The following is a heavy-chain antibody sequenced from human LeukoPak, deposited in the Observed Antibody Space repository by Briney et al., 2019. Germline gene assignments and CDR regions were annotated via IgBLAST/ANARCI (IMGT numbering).Heavy chain of an antibody. CDR2: IYSGGST. CDR3: ARAYSSGWKRFDY. CDR1: GFTVSSNY. V-gene: IGHV3-66*01. J-gene: IGHJ4*02. Sequence: TGGSLRLSCAASGFTVSSNYMSWVRQAPGKGLEWVSVIYSGGSTYYADSVKGRFTISRDNSKNTLYLQMNSLRAEDTAVYYCARAYSSGWKRFDYWGQGTLVTVSS. D-gene: IGHD6-19*01.